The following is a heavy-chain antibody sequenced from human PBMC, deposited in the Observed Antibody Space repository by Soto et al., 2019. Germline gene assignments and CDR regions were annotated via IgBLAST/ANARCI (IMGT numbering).Heavy chain of an antibody. CDR1: GFTFSRYI. V-gene: IGHV3-23*01. CDR3: AKERAVPSTIDY. D-gene: IGHD6-19*01. CDR2: ISGSGAST. Sequence: GGSLRLSCAASGFTFSRYIMSWVRQAPGKGLEWVSGISGSGASTYYADSVKGRFTISRDNSKNTLFLQMNSLRAEDTAIYFCAKERAVPSTIDYWGQGTLVTVCS. J-gene: IGHJ4*02.